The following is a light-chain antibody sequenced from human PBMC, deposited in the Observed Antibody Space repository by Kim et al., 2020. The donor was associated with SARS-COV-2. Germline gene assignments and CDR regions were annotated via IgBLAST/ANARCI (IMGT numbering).Light chain of an antibody. V-gene: IGLV1-40*01. CDR1: SSNNGAGFG. Sequence: RVTISCTGSSSNNGAGFGVHWYQQLPGTAPKLLIHGDANRPSGVPDRFSGSKSGTSASLAITGLQAEDEADYYCQSYDNSLSGPIFGGGTQLTVL. CDR3: QSYDNSLSGPI. J-gene: IGLJ2*01. CDR2: GDA.